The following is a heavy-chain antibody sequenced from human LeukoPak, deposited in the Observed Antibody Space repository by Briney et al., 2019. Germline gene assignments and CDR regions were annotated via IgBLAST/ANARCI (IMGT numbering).Heavy chain of an antibody. CDR3: AGDDIFGAFDI. V-gene: IGHV4-34*01. J-gene: IGHJ3*02. D-gene: IGHD3-9*01. CDR1: GGSFSGYY. Sequence: SETLSLTCAVYGGSFSGYYLSWIRQPPGKGLEWIGEINHSGSTNYNPSIKSRVTISVDTYKNQFSLKMSSVTAADTAVYYCAGDDIFGAFDIWGQGTMVTVSS. CDR2: INHSGST.